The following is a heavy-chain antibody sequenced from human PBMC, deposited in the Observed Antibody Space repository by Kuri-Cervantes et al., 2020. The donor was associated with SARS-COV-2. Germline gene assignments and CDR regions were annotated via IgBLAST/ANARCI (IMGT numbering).Heavy chain of an antibody. CDR2: IKSKTDGGTT. J-gene: IGHJ4*02. CDR1: GFTFSNAW. D-gene: IGHD2-2*01. CDR3: ATDAAHTSMAY. Sequence: GGSLRLSCAASGFTFSNAWMSWVRQAPGKGLEWVGRIKSKTDGGTTDYAAPVKGRFTISRDDSKNTLYLQMNSLKTEDTAVYYCATDAAHTSMAYWGQGTLVTVSS. V-gene: IGHV3-15*01.